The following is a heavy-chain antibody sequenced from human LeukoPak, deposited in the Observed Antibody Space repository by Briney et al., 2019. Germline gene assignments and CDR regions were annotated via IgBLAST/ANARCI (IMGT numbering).Heavy chain of an antibody. V-gene: IGHV1-2*02. Sequence: ASVKVSCKAPGYTFTAYYMHWVRQAPGQGLEWMGWINPNSGGTNFPQQFQGRVTMTRATSISTAFMELSRLRSDDTAVYYCARSYESSGYYPNDAFDIWGQGTMVTVSS. CDR1: GYTFTAYY. J-gene: IGHJ3*02. CDR3: ARSYESSGYYPNDAFDI. CDR2: INPNSGGT. D-gene: IGHD3-22*01.